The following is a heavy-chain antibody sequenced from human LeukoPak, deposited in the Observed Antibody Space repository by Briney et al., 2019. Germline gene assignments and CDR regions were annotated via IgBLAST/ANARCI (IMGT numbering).Heavy chain of an antibody. CDR1: GGSFSGYY. CDR2: IYYSGST. D-gene: IGHD2-15*01. Sequence: SETLSLTCAVYGGSFSGYYWSWIRQPPGKGLEWIGSIYYSGSTYYNPSLKSRVTISVDTSKNQFSLKLSSVTAADTAVYYCARQDIVVVVAATLRGGFDYWGQGTLVTVSS. CDR3: ARQDIVVVVAATLRGGFDY. J-gene: IGHJ4*02. V-gene: IGHV4-34*01.